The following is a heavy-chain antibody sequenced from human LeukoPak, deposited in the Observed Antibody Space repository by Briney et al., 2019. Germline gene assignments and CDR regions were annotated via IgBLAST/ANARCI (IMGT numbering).Heavy chain of an antibody. CDR3: AKTGARANDAFDI. V-gene: IGHV3-30*02. CDR1: GFTFSSYG. Sequence: GRSLRLSCAASGFTFSSYGMHWVRQAPGKGLEWVAFIRYDGSNKYYADSVKGRFTISRDNSKNTLYLQMNSLRAEDTAVYYCAKTGARANDAFDIWGQGTMVTVSS. J-gene: IGHJ3*02. CDR2: IRYDGSNK. D-gene: IGHD2-8*02.